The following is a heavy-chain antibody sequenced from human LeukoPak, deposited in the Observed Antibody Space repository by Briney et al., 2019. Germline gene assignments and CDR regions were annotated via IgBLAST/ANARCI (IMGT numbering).Heavy chain of an antibody. CDR1: GGSISSYY. V-gene: IGHV4-4*07. D-gene: IGHD6-19*01. CDR2: IYTTGST. J-gene: IGHJ4*02. Sequence: ASETLTLTCTVSGGSISSYYWTWIRQPAGKGLEWIGRIYTTGSTNYNPSLNDRLPMSVDTSQNHFSLKLSSVTAADTAVYYCAKQIAVAGQAGFDYWRQGTLLTVSS. CDR3: AKQIAVAGQAGFDY.